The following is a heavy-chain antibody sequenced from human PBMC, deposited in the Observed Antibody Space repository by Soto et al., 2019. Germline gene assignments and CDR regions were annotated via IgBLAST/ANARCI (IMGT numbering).Heavy chain of an antibody. V-gene: IGHV5-51*01. CDR3: AKRGGSPADPFDV. D-gene: IGHD1-26*01. CDR1: GYSFTDYW. CDR2: IYPGDSDT. J-gene: IGHJ3*01. Sequence: PGESLKISCQTSGYSFTDYWIGWVRQMPGKGLEWMGLIYPGDSDTRNSPSFQGQVTFSVDTSLSTAFLHWSSLKASDTATYFCAKRGGSPADPFDVWGPGTMVTVSS.